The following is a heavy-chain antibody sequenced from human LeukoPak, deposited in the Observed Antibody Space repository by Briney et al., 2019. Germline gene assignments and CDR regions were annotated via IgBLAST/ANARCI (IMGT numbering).Heavy chain of an antibody. J-gene: IGHJ6*03. CDR2: INHSGST. Sequence: SETLSLTCAVYGGSFSGYYWSWIRQPPGKGLEWIGEINHSGSTNYNPSLKSRVTISVDTCKNQFSLKLSSVTAADTAVYYCARSDYGDYAYYYYYMDVWGKGTTVTVSS. V-gene: IGHV4-34*01. CDR1: GGSFSGYY. CDR3: ARSDYGDYAYYYYYMDV. D-gene: IGHD4-17*01.